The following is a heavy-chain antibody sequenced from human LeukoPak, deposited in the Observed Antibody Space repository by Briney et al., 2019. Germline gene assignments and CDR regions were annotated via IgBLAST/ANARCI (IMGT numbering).Heavy chain of an antibody. CDR3: ATYSSLNRREFQY. CDR1: GFTFSRYW. J-gene: IGHJ1*01. CDR2: INQDGSEK. V-gene: IGHV3-7*01. D-gene: IGHD3-22*01. Sequence: GGSLRLSCAASGFTFSRYWMIWVRQAPGKGLEWVANINQDGSEKYYVDSVKGRFTVSRDNAKNTLYLQMNSLRAEDTAVYYCATYSSLNRREFQYWGQGTLLTVSS.